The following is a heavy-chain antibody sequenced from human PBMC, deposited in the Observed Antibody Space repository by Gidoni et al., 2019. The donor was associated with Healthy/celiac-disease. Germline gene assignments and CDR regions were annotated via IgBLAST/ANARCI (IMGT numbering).Heavy chain of an antibody. D-gene: IGHD6-19*01. V-gene: IGHV3-49*03. CDR3: TRDLRLAMAGTRGY. CDR1: GFTFGAYA. CDR2: IRNKAYGGTT. J-gene: IGHJ4*02. Sequence: VQLVESGGGLVQPGRSLRLSCTGSGFTFGAYAMSWFRQAPGKGLEWGGCIRNKAYGGTTEYAASVKGRFTISRDDSKCIAYLQMNSLKTEDTAVYYCTRDLRLAMAGTRGYWGQGTLVTVSS.